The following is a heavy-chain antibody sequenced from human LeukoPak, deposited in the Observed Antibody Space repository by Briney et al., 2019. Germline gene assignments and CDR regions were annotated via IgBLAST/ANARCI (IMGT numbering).Heavy chain of an antibody. CDR1: GGSISSSNW. D-gene: IGHD2-2*01. CDR3: ARVGYCSSTSCSGDDY. V-gene: IGHV4-4*02. J-gene: IGHJ4*02. CDR2: IYHSGST. Sequence: PSGTLSLTCAVSGGSISSSNWWSWVRQPPGKGLEWIGEIYHSGSTNYNPSLKSRVTISVDKSKNQFSLKLSSVTAADTAVYYCARVGYCSSTSCSGDDYWGQGTLVTVSS.